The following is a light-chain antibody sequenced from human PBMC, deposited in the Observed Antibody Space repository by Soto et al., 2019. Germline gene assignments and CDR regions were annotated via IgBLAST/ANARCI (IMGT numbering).Light chain of an antibody. J-gene: IGKJ4*01. V-gene: IGKV3-20*01. Sequence: EIVLTQSPGTLSLSPGDRATLSCRASQSLGSGYLAWYQQKPGQAPRILIYAASTRATGIPDRFSGSGSGTDFSLTISRLEPEDFAVYYCQQYNSSPLTFGGGTKVEIK. CDR2: AAS. CDR1: QSLGSGY. CDR3: QQYNSSPLT.